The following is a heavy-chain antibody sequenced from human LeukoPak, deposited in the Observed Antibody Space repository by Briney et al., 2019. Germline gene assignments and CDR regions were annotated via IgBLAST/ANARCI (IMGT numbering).Heavy chain of an antibody. Sequence: PGGSLRLSCAASGFTVSSNYMNWVRQAPGKGLEWVSVIYSGGSTYYADSVKGRFTISRDNSKNTLYLQMNSLRAEDTAVYYCARSPGYYDSSGYYNRAFDYWGQGTLVTVSS. D-gene: IGHD3-22*01. CDR2: IYSGGST. V-gene: IGHV3-66*01. CDR1: GFTVSSNY. CDR3: ARSPGYYDSSGYYNRAFDY. J-gene: IGHJ4*02.